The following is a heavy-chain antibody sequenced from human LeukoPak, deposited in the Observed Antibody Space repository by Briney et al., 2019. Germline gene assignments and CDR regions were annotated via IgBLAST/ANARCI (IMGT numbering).Heavy chain of an antibody. CDR2: INPSDAST. J-gene: IGHJ6*03. D-gene: IGHD1-26*01. CDR3: ARGQVGSGSPTGDFHYYMDV. CDR1: GYIFTSYF. Sequence: ASVKVSCKASGYIFTSYFMHWVRQAPGQGPEWMGIINPSDASTTYAQKFQGRVTMTRDMSTSTAYMELSSLRSEDTAVYYCARGQVGSGSPTGDFHYYMDVWGKGTTVTVSS. V-gene: IGHV1-46*01.